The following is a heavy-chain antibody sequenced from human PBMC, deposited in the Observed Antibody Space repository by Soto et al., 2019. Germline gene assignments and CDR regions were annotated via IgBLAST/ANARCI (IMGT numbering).Heavy chain of an antibody. Sequence: QITLKESGPTLVEPTQTLTLTCTFSGFPLTTRQVGVGWIRQPPGQALESLAVIYWDNDKRYSPSLDRRLTIIKDTSKNQVFLTMTNMDPTDTATYYCAHLMITYGGVIADDAFDVWGQGTMVTVSS. CDR1: GFPLTTRQVG. CDR2: IYWDNDK. V-gene: IGHV2-5*02. CDR3: AHLMITYGGVIADDAFDV. D-gene: IGHD3-16*02. J-gene: IGHJ3*01.